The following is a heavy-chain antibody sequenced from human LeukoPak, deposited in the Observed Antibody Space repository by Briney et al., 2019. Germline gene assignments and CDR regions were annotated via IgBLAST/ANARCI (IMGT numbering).Heavy chain of an antibody. CDR3: ATDRDNSDWQKRFDS. Sequence: GGSLRLSCAASGFTFSTNWMNWYRQAPGKGLEWVGNINQDASEINYVDSVSGRFTISRDNAKNSLHLQMNSLRAEDTAVYYCATDRDNSDWQKRFDSWGQGTLVTVSS. CDR1: GFTFSTNW. J-gene: IGHJ4*02. CDR2: INQDASEI. D-gene: IGHD2-21*02. V-gene: IGHV3-7*01.